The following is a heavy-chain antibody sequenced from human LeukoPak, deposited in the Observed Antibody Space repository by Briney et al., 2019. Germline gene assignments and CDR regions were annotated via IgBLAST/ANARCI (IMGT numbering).Heavy chain of an antibody. CDR2: ISSSSSYI. V-gene: IGHV3-21*01. CDR3: ARSTVAATVAFDI. D-gene: IGHD6-19*01. CDR1: GSTFSSYT. Sequence: GESLKISCAASGSTFSSYTMNWVRQAPGKGLEWVSSISSSSSYIYYADSVKGRFTISRDNAKNSLYLQMNSLGAEDTAVYYCARSTVAATVAFDIWGQGTMVTVSS. J-gene: IGHJ3*02.